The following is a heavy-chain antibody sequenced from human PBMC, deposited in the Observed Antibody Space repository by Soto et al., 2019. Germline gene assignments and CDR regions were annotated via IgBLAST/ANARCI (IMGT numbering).Heavy chain of an antibody. CDR1: GFRFWTYS. J-gene: IGHJ3*01. CDR3: AKTRLYDNNAYHRDGFDV. Sequence: EVKLLESGGGLVQPGESLRLSCAASGFRFWTYSMSWVRQAPGKGLEWVSGISGDGSATSYADSLKGRFTVSRDNSKDKLFLQMNTLRVEDTAVYYCAKTRLYDNNAYHRDGFDVWGPGTAVTVS. CDR2: ISGDGSAT. V-gene: IGHV3-23*01. D-gene: IGHD3-16*01.